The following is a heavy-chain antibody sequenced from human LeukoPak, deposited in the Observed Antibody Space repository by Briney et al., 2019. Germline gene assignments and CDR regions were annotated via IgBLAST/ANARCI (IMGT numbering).Heavy chain of an antibody. J-gene: IGHJ4*02. D-gene: IGHD3-22*01. V-gene: IGHV3-7*01. CDR2: IKQDGSEK. CDR1: GFTFSRYW. Sequence: GGSVRLSCAASGFTFSRYWMSWVRQAPGKGLEWVANIKQDGSEKYYVDSVKGRFTISRDNAKNSLYLQMNSLRAEDTAVYYCARAGYYYDSSGYYYVDYWGQGTLVTVSS. CDR3: ARAGYYYDSSGYYYVDY.